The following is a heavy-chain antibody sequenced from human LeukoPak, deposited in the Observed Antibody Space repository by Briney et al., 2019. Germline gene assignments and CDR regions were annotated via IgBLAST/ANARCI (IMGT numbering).Heavy chain of an antibody. CDR2: ISAYNGNT. J-gene: IGHJ4*02. V-gene: IGHV1-18*01. CDR1: GYTFTSYG. CDR3: ASGSRSSFAYYFDY. Sequence: ASVKVSCKASGYTFTSYGISWVRQAPGQGLEWMGWISAYNGNTNYAQKLQGRVTMTTDTSTSTAYMELRSLRSDDTAVYYCASGSRSSFAYYFDYWGQGTLVTASS. D-gene: IGHD6-13*01.